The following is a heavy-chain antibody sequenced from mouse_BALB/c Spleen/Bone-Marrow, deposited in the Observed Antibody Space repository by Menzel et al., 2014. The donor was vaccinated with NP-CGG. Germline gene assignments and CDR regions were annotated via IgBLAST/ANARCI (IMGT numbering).Heavy chain of an antibody. V-gene: IGHV1S127*01. CDR3: TRYDLTTRAYAY. Sequence: QVQLQQSGAELVRPGASVKLSCKASSYSFTSYWMNWVKQRLGQGLEWIGMFHLSHGESRLHQNFKNKATLTVDKTSSTTYMHLSSPTSEDSAVYYCTRYDLTTRAYAYWGQGTQVTVSP. D-gene: IGHD3-3*01. CDR1: SYSFTSYW. CDR2: FHLSHGES. J-gene: IGHJ3*01.